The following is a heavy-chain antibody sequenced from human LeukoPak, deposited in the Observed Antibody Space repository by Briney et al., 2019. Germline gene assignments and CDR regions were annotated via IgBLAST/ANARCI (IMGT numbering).Heavy chain of an antibody. V-gene: IGHV5-51*01. J-gene: IGHJ4*02. CDR2: IYPGDSDT. Sequence: PGESLKISCKGSGYGFTSYWIGWVRQMPGKGLEWMGIIYPGDSDTRYSPSFQGQVTISADKSISTAYLQWSSLKASDTAMYYCARRLLWFGELYYFDYWGQGTLVTVSS. D-gene: IGHD3-10*01. CDR3: ARRLLWFGELYYFDY. CDR1: GYGFTSYW.